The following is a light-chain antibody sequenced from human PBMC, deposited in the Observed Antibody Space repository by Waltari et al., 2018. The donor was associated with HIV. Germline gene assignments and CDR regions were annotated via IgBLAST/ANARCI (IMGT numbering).Light chain of an antibody. CDR2: GNS. CDR1: SSNTGAGYD. V-gene: IGLV1-40*01. Sequence: QSVLTQPPSVSGAPGQRVTISCTGRSSNTGAGYDVHWYQQLPGTAPKLLIYGNSNRPSGVPDRFSGSKSGTSASLAITGLQAEDEADYYCQSYDSSWVFGGGTKLTVL. J-gene: IGLJ3*02. CDR3: QSYDSSWV.